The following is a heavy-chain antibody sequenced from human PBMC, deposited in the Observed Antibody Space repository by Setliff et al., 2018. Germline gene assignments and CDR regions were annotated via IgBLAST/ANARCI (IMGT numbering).Heavy chain of an antibody. D-gene: IGHD2-15*01. Sequence: GGSLRLSCAASGFTFSSYSMNWVRQAPGKGLEWVSSISSSSSYIYYADSVKGRFTISRDNSKNTLYLQMNSLRPEDTAVYYCARTCSGSGCYAGLESWGQGTLVTVSS. V-gene: IGHV3-21*01. J-gene: IGHJ4*02. CDR2: ISSSSSYI. CDR1: GFTFSSYS. CDR3: ARTCSGSGCYAGLES.